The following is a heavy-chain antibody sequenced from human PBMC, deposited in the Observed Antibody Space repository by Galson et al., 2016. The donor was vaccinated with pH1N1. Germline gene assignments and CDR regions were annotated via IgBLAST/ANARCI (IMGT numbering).Heavy chain of an antibody. CDR3: ARAIGAADSL. Sequence: SLRLSCAASGFSISTYWMTWVRQAPGRGLEWVANIGQDGSKIYYVDSVKGRFTISRDNAKNSLYLQMNSLRRGDTAVYYCARAIGAADSLWGQGTLVTVSS. D-gene: IGHD6-13*01. CDR1: GFSISTYW. CDR2: IGQDGSKI. V-gene: IGHV3-7*04. J-gene: IGHJ4*02.